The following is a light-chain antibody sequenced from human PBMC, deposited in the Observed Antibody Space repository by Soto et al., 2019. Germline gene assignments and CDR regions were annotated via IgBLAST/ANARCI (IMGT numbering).Light chain of an antibody. CDR2: AVS. J-gene: IGLJ1*01. V-gene: IGLV2-14*03. CDR3: FSFTTTSTHV. Sequence: QSALTQPASVSGSPGQSITISCSGTSSDIGSYNHVAWYQQFPGKSPKLMIYAVSDRPPGVSNRFSGSKSGNTAYLTISGLQVEDGAEYFCFSFTTTSTHVFGTGTKVTVL. CDR1: SSDIGSYNH.